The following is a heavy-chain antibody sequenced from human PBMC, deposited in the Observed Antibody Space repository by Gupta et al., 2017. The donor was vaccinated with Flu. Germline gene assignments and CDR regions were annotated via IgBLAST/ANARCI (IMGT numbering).Heavy chain of an antibody. J-gene: IGHJ4*02. CDR2: IYYSGST. D-gene: IGHD5-18*01. CDR1: GGSISSSSYY. CDR3: ARLLTAMAFDY. V-gene: IGHV4-39*01. Sequence: QLQLPESGPGLVKPSETLSLTCTVSGGSISSSSYYWGWIRQPPGKGLERIGSIYYSGSTYYNPSLKSRVTISVDTSKNQFSLKLSSVTAADTAVYYCARLLTAMAFDYWGQGTLVTVSS.